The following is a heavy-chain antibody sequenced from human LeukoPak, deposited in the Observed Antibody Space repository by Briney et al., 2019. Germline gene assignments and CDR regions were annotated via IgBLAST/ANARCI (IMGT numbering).Heavy chain of an antibody. D-gene: IGHD6-6*01. CDR3: ARDKYSSSSYYFDY. Sequence: GKSLRLSCAASGFTFSSYGMHWVRQAPGKGREWVAVIRYDGSNKYYADSVKGRFTISRDNSKNTLYLQMNSLRAEDTAVYYCARDKYSSSSYYFDYWGQGTLVTVSS. J-gene: IGHJ4*02. V-gene: IGHV3-33*01. CDR1: GFTFSSYG. CDR2: IRYDGSNK.